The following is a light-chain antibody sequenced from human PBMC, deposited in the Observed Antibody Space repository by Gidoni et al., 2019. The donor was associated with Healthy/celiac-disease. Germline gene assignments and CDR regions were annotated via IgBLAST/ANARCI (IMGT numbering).Light chain of an antibody. J-gene: IGLJ2*01. Sequence: SALTQPAAVSGSPGQSITISCTGTSSDVCGYNYVSWYQQHPAQAPKLMIYDVRHRPPGVSYRFSGSKSGNTASLTISGPQDEDDADYYCSSYTSSSPLVFGAGTKLTVL. V-gene: IGLV2-14*01. CDR3: SSYTSSSPLV. CDR2: DVR. CDR1: SSDVCGYNY.